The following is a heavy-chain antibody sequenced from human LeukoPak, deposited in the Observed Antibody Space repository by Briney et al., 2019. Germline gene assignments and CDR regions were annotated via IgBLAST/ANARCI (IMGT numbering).Heavy chain of an antibody. V-gene: IGHV3-64*01. CDR2: VSTNGGGT. CDR1: GFTFSTYA. Sequence: GGSLRLSCAASGFTFSTYAMHWLRQTPEKGLEYVSAVSTNGGGTYYANSVKGRFTISRDNSKNTLYLQMGSLRAEDMAVYYCARYCSGVSCYSGYDYWGQGTLVTVSS. CDR3: ARYCSGVSCYSGYDY. J-gene: IGHJ4*02. D-gene: IGHD2-15*01.